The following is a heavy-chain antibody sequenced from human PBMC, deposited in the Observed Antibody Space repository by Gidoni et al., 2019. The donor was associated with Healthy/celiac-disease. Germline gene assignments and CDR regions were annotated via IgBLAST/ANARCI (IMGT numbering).Heavy chain of an antibody. V-gene: IGHV3-23*01. J-gene: IGHJ4*02. CDR1: GFTFSSYA. D-gene: IGHD3-22*01. CDR2: INGSGGNT. Sequence: EVQLLESGGGLVQPGGSLRLSCAASGFTFSSYAMSWVRQAPGKGLEWVLGINGSGGNTYYADSVKGRFTISRDNYKNTLYLQMKSLRAEDTAVYYCAKTAYDSSGYYRGDWDYWGQGTLVTVSS. CDR3: AKTAYDSSGYYRGDWDY.